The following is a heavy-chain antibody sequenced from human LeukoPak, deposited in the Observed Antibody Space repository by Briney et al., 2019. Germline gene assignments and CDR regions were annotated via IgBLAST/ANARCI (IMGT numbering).Heavy chain of an antibody. J-gene: IGHJ3*02. Sequence: PSETLSLTCTVSGGSISSYYWSWIRQPPGKGLGWIGYIYYSGSTNYNPSLKSRVTISVDKSKNQFSLKLSSVTAADTAVYYCARGDYDDAFDIWGQGTMVTVSS. CDR2: IYYSGST. D-gene: IGHD3-16*01. CDR3: ARGDYDDAFDI. CDR1: GGSISSYY. V-gene: IGHV4-59*12.